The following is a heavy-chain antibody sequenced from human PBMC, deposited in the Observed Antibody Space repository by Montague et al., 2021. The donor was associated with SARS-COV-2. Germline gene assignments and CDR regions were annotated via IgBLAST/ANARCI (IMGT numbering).Heavy chain of an antibody. CDR2: IWYDGSNK. J-gene: IGHJ4*02. CDR3: AREANCGGDCPLDY. CDR1: GFTFSSYG. Sequence: SRRLSCAASGFTFSSYGMHWVRQAPGKGLEWVAVIWYDGSNKYYADSVKGRFTISRDNSKNTLYLQVNSLRAEDTAVYYCAREANCGGDCPLDYWGQGTLVTVSS. D-gene: IGHD2-21*02. V-gene: IGHV3-33*01.